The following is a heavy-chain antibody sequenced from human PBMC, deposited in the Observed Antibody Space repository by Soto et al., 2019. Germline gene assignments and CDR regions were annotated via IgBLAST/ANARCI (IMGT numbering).Heavy chain of an antibody. CDR2: IYYSGST. V-gene: IGHV4-30-4*01. D-gene: IGHD6-6*01. Sequence: QVQLQESGPGLVKPSQTLSLTCTVSGGSISSVDYYWSWIRQPPGKGLEWIGYIYYSGSTYYNPSLTSRFTISLDTSKNQFSLKLSSVTATDTAVYYCARFQYSGSFDYWGQGTLVTVSS. CDR1: GGSISSVDYY. CDR3: ARFQYSGSFDY. J-gene: IGHJ4*02.